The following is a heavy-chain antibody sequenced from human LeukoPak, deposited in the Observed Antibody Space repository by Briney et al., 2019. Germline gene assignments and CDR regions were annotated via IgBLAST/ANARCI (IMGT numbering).Heavy chain of an antibody. J-gene: IGHJ4*02. CDR1: GFPFTNYW. D-gene: IGHD6-19*01. CDR3: ARDLWGSYSTGSYLDY. V-gene: IGHV3-7*01. Sequence: PGGSLRLSCAVSGFPFTNYWMSWVRQAPGKGLEGVANIKEDGSVMYYVDSLKGRFTISRDSAQNSLYLQMNSLRVEDTAVYFCARDLWGSYSTGSYLDYWGQGALVTVSS. CDR2: IKEDGSVM.